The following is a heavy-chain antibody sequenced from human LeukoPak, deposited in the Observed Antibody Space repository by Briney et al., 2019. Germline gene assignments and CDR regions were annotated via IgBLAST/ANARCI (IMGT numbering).Heavy chain of an antibody. CDR3: AREADYYDSSGYSNFDY. D-gene: IGHD3-22*01. CDR1: GFTFSSYA. J-gene: IGHJ4*02. V-gene: IGHV3-30*04. Sequence: GGSLRLSCAASGFTFSSYAMHWVRQAPGKGLEWVAVISYDGSNKYYADSVKGRFTISRDNSKNTLYLQMNSLRAEDTAVYYCAREADYYDSSGYSNFDYWGQGTLVTVSS. CDR2: ISYDGSNK.